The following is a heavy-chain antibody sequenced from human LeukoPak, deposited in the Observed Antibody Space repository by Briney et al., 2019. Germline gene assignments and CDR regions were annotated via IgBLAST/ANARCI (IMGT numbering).Heavy chain of an antibody. CDR3: GRVRLFGSGRTGFDY. CDR1: GGSVSSGSYY. CDR2: IYYSGST. Sequence: PSETLSLTCTVSGGSVSSGSYYWSWIRQPPGKGLEWIGYIYYSGSTNYNPSLKSRVTISVDTSKNQFSLKLSSVTAADTAVYYCGRVRLFGSGRTGFDYWGQGTLVTVSS. V-gene: IGHV4-61*01. J-gene: IGHJ4*02. D-gene: IGHD6-19*01.